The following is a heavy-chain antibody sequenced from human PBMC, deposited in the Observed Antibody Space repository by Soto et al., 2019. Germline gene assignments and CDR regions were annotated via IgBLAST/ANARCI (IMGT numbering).Heavy chain of an antibody. CDR3: AREAVRIYDGNWFDP. Sequence: SETLSLTCAVSGGSISSGGYSWSWIRQPPGKGLEWIGYIYHSGSTYYNPSLKSRVTISVDRSKNQFSLKLSSVTAADTAVYYCAREAVRIYDGNWFDPWGQGTLVTVSS. V-gene: IGHV4-30-2*01. CDR1: GGSISSGGYS. J-gene: IGHJ5*02. CDR2: IYHSGST. D-gene: IGHD3-3*01.